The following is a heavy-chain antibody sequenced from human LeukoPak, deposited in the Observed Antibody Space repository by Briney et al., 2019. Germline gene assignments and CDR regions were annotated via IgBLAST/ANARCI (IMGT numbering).Heavy chain of an antibody. CDR3: ARAGNYYFEY. V-gene: IGHV3-74*01. J-gene: IGHJ4*02. CDR2: INSDGSTT. CDR1: GFTFRTYW. Sequence: PGGSLRRYCAASGFTFRTYWMHWVRHTPGQGLVWVSRINSDGSTTNYADSVKGRFTVSRDNAQNTLYLQMSSLRAEDTAVYYCARAGNYYFEYWGQGALVTVSS. D-gene: IGHD3-10*01.